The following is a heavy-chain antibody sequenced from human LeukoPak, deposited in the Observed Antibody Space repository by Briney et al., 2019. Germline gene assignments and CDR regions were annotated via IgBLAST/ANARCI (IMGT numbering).Heavy chain of an antibody. CDR1: GYSFTSRW. D-gene: IGHD3-10*01. J-gene: IGHJ6*02. V-gene: IGHV5-51*01. CDR3: ARGAYGSGSYYNYYGMDV. CDR2: IYPDDSDT. Sequence: GESLKISCKGSGYSFTSRWIGWVRQMPGKGLEWMGIIYPDDSDTRYSPSFEGQVTISADKSISTAYLQWSSLKASDTAMYYCARGAYGSGSYYNYYGMDVWGQGTTATVSS.